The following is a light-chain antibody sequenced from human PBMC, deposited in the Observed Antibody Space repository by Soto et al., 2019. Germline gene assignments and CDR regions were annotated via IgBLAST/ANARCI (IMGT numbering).Light chain of an antibody. CDR2: AAS. CDR1: QGIANY. V-gene: IGKV1-27*01. J-gene: IGKJ4*01. CDR3: QKCKTAPFT. Sequence: IPMTHSPSSLSASVGYRFTITCGASQGIANYLAWYQQKPGGVPKLLIYAASTLQSGVPSRFTGSGSGTDFTLTINSLQPEDVATYYCQKCKTAPFTFGGGTKVDIK.